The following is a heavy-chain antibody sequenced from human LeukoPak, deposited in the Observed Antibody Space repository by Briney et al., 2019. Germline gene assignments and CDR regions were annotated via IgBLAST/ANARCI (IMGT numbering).Heavy chain of an antibody. CDR2: IYYSGST. D-gene: IGHD1-14*01. CDR1: GGSISSYY. Sequence: SSETLSLTCTVSGGSISSYYWSWIRQPPGKGLEWIGYIYYSGSTNSNPSLNSRVTISVDTSKNQFSLKLSSVTAADTAVYYCARRGSGASLEYYFDLWGRGTLVTVSS. CDR3: ARRGSGASLEYYFDL. V-gene: IGHV4-59*12. J-gene: IGHJ2*01.